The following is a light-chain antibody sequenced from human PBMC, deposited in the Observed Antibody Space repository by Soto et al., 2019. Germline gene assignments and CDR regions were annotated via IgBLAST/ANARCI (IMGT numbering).Light chain of an antibody. Sequence: ESVLTQSPATLSFSPCEIGTLSCRSSQSVSSYLAWYQQKPGQAPRLLIYDASNRATGIPARFSGSGSGTDFTLTISSLEPEDFAVYYCQQRSNWPPWTFGQGTKVDNK. CDR3: QQRSNWPPWT. CDR2: DAS. J-gene: IGKJ1*01. CDR1: QSVSSY. V-gene: IGKV3-11*01.